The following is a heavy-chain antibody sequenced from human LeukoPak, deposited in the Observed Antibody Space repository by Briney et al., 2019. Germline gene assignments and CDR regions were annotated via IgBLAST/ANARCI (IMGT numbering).Heavy chain of an antibody. CDR2: IYSGGST. CDR3: ARGTVTMVDY. D-gene: IGHD3-10*01. CDR1: GFTVSSNY. Sequence: GGSLRLSCAASGFTVSSNYMSWVRQAPGGGLEWVSVIYSGGSTYYADSVKGRFTISRDNSKNTLFLQMNSLRAGDTAVYYCARGTVTMVDYWGQGTLVTVSS. V-gene: IGHV3-66*01. J-gene: IGHJ4*02.